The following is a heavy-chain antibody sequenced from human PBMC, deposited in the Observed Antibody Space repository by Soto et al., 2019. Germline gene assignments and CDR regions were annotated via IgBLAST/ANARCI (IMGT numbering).Heavy chain of an antibody. CDR2: ISYDGNNK. V-gene: IGHV3-30*03. Sequence: PGGSLRLSCAASGFTFSSYGMHWVRQAPGKGLQWLAVISYDGNNKYYADSVEGRFTISRDNSKNTVYLQMNSLRLEDTAVYYCARGPSYSDSYFDHWGQGTLVIVSS. D-gene: IGHD4-17*01. CDR1: GFTFSSYG. CDR3: ARGPSYSDSYFDH. J-gene: IGHJ4*02.